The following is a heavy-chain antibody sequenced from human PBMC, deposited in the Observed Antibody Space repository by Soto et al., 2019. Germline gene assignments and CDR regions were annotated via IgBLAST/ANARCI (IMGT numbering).Heavy chain of an antibody. CDR3: ARQLPVGATSWFDP. CDR2: IYTSGST. CDR1: GGSISSYY. V-gene: IGHV4-4*07. D-gene: IGHD1-26*01. J-gene: IGHJ5*02. Sequence: SETLSLTCTVSGGSISSYYWSWIRQPAGKGLEGIGRIYTSGSTNYNPSLKSRVTMSVDTSKNQFSLRLTSVTAADTAIYYCARQLPVGATSWFDPWGQGTLVTVSS.